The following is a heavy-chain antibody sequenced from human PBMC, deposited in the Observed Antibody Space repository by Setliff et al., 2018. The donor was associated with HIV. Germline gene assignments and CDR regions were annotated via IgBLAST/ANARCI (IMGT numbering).Heavy chain of an antibody. Sequence: ASVKVSCKASGYTFTSSDINWVRQATGQGLEWMGWMNPNSGNTGYAQNFQGRVTMTRDTSIRTAYMELSSLRSEDTAVYYCARGAWYTSGWYSSRYLDVWGKGTTVTVSS. CDR2: MNPNSGNT. V-gene: IGHV1-8*02. CDR1: GYTFTSSD. J-gene: IGHJ6*03. CDR3: ARGAWYTSGWYSSRYLDV. D-gene: IGHD6-19*01.